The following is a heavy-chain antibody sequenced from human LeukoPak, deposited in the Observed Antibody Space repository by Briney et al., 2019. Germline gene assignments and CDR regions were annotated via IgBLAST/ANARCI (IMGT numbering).Heavy chain of an antibody. V-gene: IGHV4-34*01. CDR2: INHSGST. J-gene: IGHJ4*02. Sequence: SETLSLTCAVYGGSFSGYYWSWIRQPPGKGLEWIGAINHSGSTNYNPSLKSRVTISVDTSKNQFSLKLSSVTAEDTAVYYCARDNGWLLLRGGIDYWGQGTLVTVSS. CDR3: ARDNGWLLLRGGIDY. D-gene: IGHD3-22*01. CDR1: GGSFSGYY.